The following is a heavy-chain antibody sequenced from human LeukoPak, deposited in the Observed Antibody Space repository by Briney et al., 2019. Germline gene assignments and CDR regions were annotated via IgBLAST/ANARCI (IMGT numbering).Heavy chain of an antibody. D-gene: IGHD3-22*01. Sequence: ASVKVSCKASGYTFTSYAMNWVRQAPGQGLEWMGWINTNTGNPTYAQGFTGRFVFSLDTSVSTAYLQISSLKAEDTAVYYCARSRIQDYYDSSGYAAHWGQGTLVTVPS. V-gene: IGHV7-4-1*02. CDR3: ARSRIQDYYDSSGYAAH. J-gene: IGHJ4*02. CDR1: GYTFTSYA. CDR2: INTNTGNP.